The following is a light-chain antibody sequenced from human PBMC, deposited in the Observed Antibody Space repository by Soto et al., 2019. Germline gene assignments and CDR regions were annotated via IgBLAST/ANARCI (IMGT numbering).Light chain of an antibody. CDR1: SSNIGAGYD. J-gene: IGLJ2*01. V-gene: IGLV1-40*01. CDR2: VNS. CDR3: QSYVRILSVL. Sequence: QSVLTQPPSVSGAPGQRVTISCTGSSSNIGAGYDVHWYQQLPGTAHKLLIDVNSNRPSGVHDRFSGSKSGTSASLASTGLQSEDEEDYYCQSYVRILSVLFGGGNKLTV.